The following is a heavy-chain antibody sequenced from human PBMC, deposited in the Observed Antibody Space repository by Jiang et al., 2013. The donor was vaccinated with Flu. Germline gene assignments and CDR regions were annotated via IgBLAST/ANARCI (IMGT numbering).Heavy chain of an antibody. CDR1: GGSIKNYY. D-gene: IGHD4-17*01. CDR2: ISDSGST. CDR3: ARDTVSDAFDI. J-gene: IGHJ3*02. Sequence: TLSLTCTVSGGSIKNYYWSWIRQSPGKGLDWIGYISDSGSTKYNPSLKSRVTMSVDTSKSQFSLKLNSVTAAGTAVYYCARDTVSDAFDIWGQGTMVTVSS. V-gene: IGHV4-59*01.